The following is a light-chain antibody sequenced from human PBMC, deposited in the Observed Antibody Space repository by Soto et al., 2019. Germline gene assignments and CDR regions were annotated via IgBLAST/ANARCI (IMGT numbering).Light chain of an antibody. CDR3: EDYNNCAQT. Sequence: EIVLMRAQRNMYLSSGGRALVSCPASQSVSRRLAWYQTRPGQSPRLLIYGASTRATGIPDRFSGSGYGTEFTLAISSLHSEDIAVYDCEDYNNCAQTFGQGTKVEIK. CDR1: QSVSRR. J-gene: IGKJ1*01. V-gene: IGKV3-15*01. CDR2: GAS.